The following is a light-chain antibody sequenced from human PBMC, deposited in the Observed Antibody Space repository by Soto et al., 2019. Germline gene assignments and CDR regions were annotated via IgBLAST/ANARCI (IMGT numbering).Light chain of an antibody. V-gene: IGKV3-15*01. CDR3: QHYATYPLT. Sequence: EIVMTQSPATLSVSPGERATLSCRASQSVSSNLAWYQQKAGQAPRLLIYGASTRATGIPDRFSGSGSGTDFTLTISRLDPEDFAVYYCQHYATYPLTFGGGTKVEI. CDR1: QSVSSN. CDR2: GAS. J-gene: IGKJ4*01.